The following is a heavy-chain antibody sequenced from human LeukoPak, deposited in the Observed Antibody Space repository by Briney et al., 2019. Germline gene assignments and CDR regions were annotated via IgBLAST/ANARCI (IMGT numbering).Heavy chain of an antibody. CDR1: GYTLIELS. CDR3: AKVAPKELLWSPYYNYYMDV. Sequence: ASVKVSCKVSGYTLIELSMHWVRQAPGIGLEWMGGFDPKNGETIYPHKLRGRVTITRNTSISTAYMELRSLRSEDTAVYYCAKVAPKELLWSPYYNYYMDVWGKGTTVTISS. J-gene: IGHJ6*03. CDR2: FDPKNGET. D-gene: IGHD2-2*01. V-gene: IGHV1-24*01.